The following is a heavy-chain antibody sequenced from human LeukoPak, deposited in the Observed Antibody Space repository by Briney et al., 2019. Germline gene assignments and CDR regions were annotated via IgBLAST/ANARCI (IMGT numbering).Heavy chain of an antibody. V-gene: IGHV6-1*01. CDR2: KYYRSKWYN. J-gene: IGHJ4*02. CDR3: ARGYGYYFDY. CDR1: GGSVSSNSAA. Sequence: SQTLSLTYAISGGSVSSNSAAWNWLRQSPSRGLEWLGSKYYRSKWYNDYAVYVKSRITINPDTSENHFSLRLNSVTPEDTAVYCCARGYGYYFDYWGQGTLVTVSS. D-gene: IGHD5-18*01.